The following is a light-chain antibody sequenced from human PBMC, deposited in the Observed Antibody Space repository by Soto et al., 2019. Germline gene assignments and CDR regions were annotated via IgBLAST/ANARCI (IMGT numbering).Light chain of an antibody. V-gene: IGKV3D-20*01. J-gene: IGKJ1*01. Sequence: EIVLTQSPATLSLSPGERATLSCGASQTVGSSYLAWYQQKPGLAPRLLIYDASSRATGIPDRFSGSGSGTDFTLTISRLEPEDFAVYSCQQYGSLPWTFGQGTKVEIK. CDR3: QQYGSLPWT. CDR2: DAS. CDR1: QTVGSSY.